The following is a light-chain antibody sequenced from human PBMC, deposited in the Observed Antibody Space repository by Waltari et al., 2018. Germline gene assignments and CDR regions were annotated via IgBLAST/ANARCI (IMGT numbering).Light chain of an antibody. J-gene: IGLJ7*01. CDR2: DVV. V-gene: IGLV2-11*01. CDR1: SSDVGSSNC. Sequence: QSALTQPRSVSGSPGQSVTISCSGTSSDVGSSNCVSWYQQHPGNAPKLLTYDVVKRPSGVPDRFSGSKSGNTASLTISWLQTEDESDYYCCSYAGSYTFVFGGGTQLTVL. CDR3: CSYAGSYTFV.